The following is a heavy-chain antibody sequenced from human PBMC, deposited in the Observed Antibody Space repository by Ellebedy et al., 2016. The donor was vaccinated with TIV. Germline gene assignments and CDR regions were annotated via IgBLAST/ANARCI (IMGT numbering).Heavy chain of an antibody. CDR1: GFTFSSYS. Sequence: GESLKISCAASGFTFSSYSMNWVRQAPRKGLEWVAKMSQDGREKCYVDSVKCRLTISRDNSKNTLYLQMNSLRAEDTAVYYCARKVPAPTTVPPNWYFDLWGRGTLVTVSS. CDR2: MSQDGREK. D-gene: IGHD4-17*01. V-gene: IGHV3-7*01. J-gene: IGHJ2*01. CDR3: ARKVPAPTTVPPNWYFDL.